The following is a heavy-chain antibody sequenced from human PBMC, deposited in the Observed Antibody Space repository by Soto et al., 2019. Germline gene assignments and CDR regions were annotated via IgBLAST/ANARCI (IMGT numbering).Heavy chain of an antibody. CDR2: IFSSGTT. CDR3: ARVPSPFDYYYAMDV. J-gene: IGHJ6*02. CDR1: GDSISSGNKY. Sequence: LSLTCTVSGDSISSGNKYWSWIRQPPGKGLEWIGYIFSSGTTYYNPSLKSRLTMSLDASQNQFSLKLNSLTDADTAVYFCARVPSPFDYYYAMDVWGQGTTVTV. D-gene: IGHD3-16*01. V-gene: IGHV4-30-4*01.